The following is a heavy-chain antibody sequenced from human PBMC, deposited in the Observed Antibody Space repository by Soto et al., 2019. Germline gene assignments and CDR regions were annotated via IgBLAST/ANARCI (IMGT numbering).Heavy chain of an antibody. J-gene: IGHJ6*02. D-gene: IGHD6-6*01. CDR1: GYSFTSYW. CDR3: ARRGGSSPDGETTRNYYYYGMDV. CDR2: IYPGDSDT. Sequence: PGESLKISCRGSGYSFTSYWIGWVRQMPGKGLEWMGIIYPGDSDTRYSPSFQGQFTISADKSISTAYLQWSSLKSSDTAMSYCARRGGSSPDGETTRNYYYYGMDVWGQGTTVTVSS. V-gene: IGHV5-51*03.